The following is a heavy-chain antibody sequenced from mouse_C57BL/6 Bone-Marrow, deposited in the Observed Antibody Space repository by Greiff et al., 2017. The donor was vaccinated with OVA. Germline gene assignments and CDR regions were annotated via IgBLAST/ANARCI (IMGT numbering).Heavy chain of an antibody. CDR2: ISDGGSYT. CDR3: ASDPRWLLPYYCDY. Sequence: EVKLVESGGGLVKPGGSLKLSCAASGFTFSSYAMSWVRQTPEKRLEWVATISDGGSYTYYPDNVKGRFTISRDNAKNNLNLQRSHLRTEDTAMYYSASDPRWLLPYYCDYWGQGTTLTVSS. D-gene: IGHD2-3*01. J-gene: IGHJ2*01. V-gene: IGHV5-4*03. CDR1: GFTFSSYA.